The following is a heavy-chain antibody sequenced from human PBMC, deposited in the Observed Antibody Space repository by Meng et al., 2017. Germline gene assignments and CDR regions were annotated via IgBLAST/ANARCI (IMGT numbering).Heavy chain of an antibody. V-gene: IGHV3-7*01. CDR3: ARDRTLLWFGESPPYYFDY. Sequence: GESLKISCAASGFTFSSYWMSWVRQAPGKGLEWVANIKQDGSEKYYVDPVKGRFTISRDNAKNSLYLQMNSLRAEDTAVYYCARDRTLLWFGESPPYYFDYWGQGTLVTVSS. J-gene: IGHJ4*02. CDR2: IKQDGSEK. D-gene: IGHD3-10*01. CDR1: GFTFSSYW.